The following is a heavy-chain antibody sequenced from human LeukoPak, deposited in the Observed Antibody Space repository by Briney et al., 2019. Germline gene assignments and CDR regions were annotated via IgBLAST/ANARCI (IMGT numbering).Heavy chain of an antibody. D-gene: IGHD2-21*01. Sequence: ASETLSLTCGVRGVSFSGNYWSWIRQSPGKGLEGIGEIYQTKYTTYNPSLKSRVTIWADTSVNQLSLTVTSVTAADTAIYYCARIRCSPGDDSCYNYWGRGTLVTVSS. J-gene: IGHJ4*02. V-gene: IGHV4-34*01. CDR2: IYQTKYT. CDR1: GVSFSGNY. CDR3: ARIRCSPGDDSCYNY.